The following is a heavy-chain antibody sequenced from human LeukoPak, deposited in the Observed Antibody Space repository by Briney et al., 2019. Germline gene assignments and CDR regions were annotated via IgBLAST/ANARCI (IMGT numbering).Heavy chain of an antibody. D-gene: IGHD2-2*01. CDR1: GGSISTYY. CDR3: ARAQLILVVVFGMDV. J-gene: IGHJ6*02. V-gene: IGHV4-59*01. Sequence: SETLSLTCTVSGGSISTYYWTWIRQPPGKGLEWIGYISYSGRTNYNPSLKSRVTISVDTSKNQISLKLSSVTGADTAVSYFARAQLILVVVFGMDVWGQGTTVTVSS. CDR2: ISYSGRT.